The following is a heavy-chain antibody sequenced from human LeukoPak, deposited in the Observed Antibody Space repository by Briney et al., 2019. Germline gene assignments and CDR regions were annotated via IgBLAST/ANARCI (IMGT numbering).Heavy chain of an antibody. Sequence: PGGSLRLSCAASGFTFSSYWMSWVRQAPGKGLERVSYISSSGSTIYYADSVKGRFTISRDNAKNSLYLQMNSLRAEDTAVYYCARYDCSGGSCYASQEGGTCDYWGQGTLVTVSS. J-gene: IGHJ4*02. CDR2: ISSSGSTI. CDR1: GFTFSSYW. D-gene: IGHD2-15*01. V-gene: IGHV3-48*04. CDR3: ARYDCSGGSCYASQEGGTCDY.